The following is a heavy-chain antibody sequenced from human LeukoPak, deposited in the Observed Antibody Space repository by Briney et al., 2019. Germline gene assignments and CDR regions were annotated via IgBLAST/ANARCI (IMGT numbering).Heavy chain of an antibody. D-gene: IGHD2-2*02. Sequence: SETLSLTCTVSGGSISGYYWSWIRQPPGKGLEWIGYIYTSGSTDYNPSLKSRVTVSIDTSKKQCSLKLSSVTAADTAVYYCARQRCSSTSCYTRNAFDIWGQGTMVTVSS. CDR2: IYTSGST. CDR1: GGSISGYY. V-gene: IGHV4-4*09. CDR3: ARQRCSSTSCYTRNAFDI. J-gene: IGHJ3*02.